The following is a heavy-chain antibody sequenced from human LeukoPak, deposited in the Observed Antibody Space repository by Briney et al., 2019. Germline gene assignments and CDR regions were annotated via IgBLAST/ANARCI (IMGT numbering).Heavy chain of an antibody. CDR3: ARAVGYFDWLPLFDY. D-gene: IGHD3-9*01. Sequence: SETLSLTCTVSGGSISSSSYYWGWIRQPPGKGLEWIGSIYYSGSTYYNPSLKSRVTVSVDTSKNQFYLKVSSVTAADTAVYYCARAVGYFDWLPLFDYWGQGTLVAVSS. J-gene: IGHJ4*02. CDR1: GGSISSSSYY. V-gene: IGHV4-39*01. CDR2: IYYSGST.